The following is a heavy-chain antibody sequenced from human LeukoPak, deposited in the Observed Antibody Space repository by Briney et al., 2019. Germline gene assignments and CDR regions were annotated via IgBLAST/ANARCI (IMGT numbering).Heavy chain of an antibody. CDR3: TRADGDYDHHFFDY. Sequence: GGSLRLSCTVSGFTVSSNSMSWVRQAPGKGLEWIGFIRRRANDGTTEYAASVKGRFTMSRDDSKSIVYLQMNGLQTEDTALYYCTRADGDYDHHFFDYWGQGTQVIVSS. D-gene: IGHD4-17*01. J-gene: IGHJ4*02. V-gene: IGHV3-49*04. CDR2: IRRRANDGTT. CDR1: GFTVSSNS.